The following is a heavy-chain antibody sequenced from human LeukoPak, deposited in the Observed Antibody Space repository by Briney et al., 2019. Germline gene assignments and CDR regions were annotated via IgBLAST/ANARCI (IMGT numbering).Heavy chain of an antibody. Sequence: GASVKVSCKASGYTFNDHDMHWVLQAPGQGLEWMGRINPKSGGTNYAQKFQGRVTMTRDTSISTAYMELSRLRSDDTAVYYCARGRTIFGVVTHLFDYWGQGTLVTVSS. CDR1: GYTFNDHD. J-gene: IGHJ4*02. D-gene: IGHD3-3*01. V-gene: IGHV1-2*06. CDR2: INPKSGGT. CDR3: ARGRTIFGVVTHLFDY.